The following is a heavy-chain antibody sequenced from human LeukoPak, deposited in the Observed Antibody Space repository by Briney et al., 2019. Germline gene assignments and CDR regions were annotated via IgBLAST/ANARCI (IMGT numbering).Heavy chain of an antibody. D-gene: IGHD2-8*01. J-gene: IGHJ4*02. Sequence: QPGGSLRLSCAGSGFTFSSYAMSWVRQAPGQGLELVSVISDSGDYTSYADSVRGRFTISRDNSRNTLYLQMISLRPEDTAVYYCAKDTSIGKYCTNGVCSPFDYWGQGTLVTVSS. CDR1: GFTFSSYA. CDR2: ISDSGDYT. CDR3: AKDTSIGKYCTNGVCSPFDY. V-gene: IGHV3-23*01.